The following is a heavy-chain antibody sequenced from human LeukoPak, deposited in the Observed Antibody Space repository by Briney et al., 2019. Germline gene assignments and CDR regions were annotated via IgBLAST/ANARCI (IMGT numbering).Heavy chain of an antibody. D-gene: IGHD1-7*01. CDR3: VEDRGSWNYGWFDP. Sequence: GGTLRLSCSASGFTFSTYAMHWVRQAPGKGLEYVSAISSNGGSTYYADSVKGRFTISRDNSKNMLYLQMSSLRVEDTAVYYCVEDRGSWNYGWFDPWGQGTLVTVSS. CDR2: ISSNGGST. J-gene: IGHJ5*02. V-gene: IGHV3-64D*06. CDR1: GFTFSTYA.